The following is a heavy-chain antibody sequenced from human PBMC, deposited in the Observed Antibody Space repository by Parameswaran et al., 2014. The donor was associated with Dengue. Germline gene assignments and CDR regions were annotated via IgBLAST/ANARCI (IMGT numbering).Heavy chain of an antibody. J-gene: IGHJ4*02. Sequence: WVRQAPGQGLEWMGRIIPILGIANYAQKFQGRVTITADKSTSTAYMELSSLRSEDTAVYYCARAGLHEGGYYPRYYFDYWGQGTLVTVSS. CDR2: IIPILGIA. CDR3: ARAGLHEGGYYPRYYFDY. V-gene: IGHV1-69*04. D-gene: IGHD3-22*01.